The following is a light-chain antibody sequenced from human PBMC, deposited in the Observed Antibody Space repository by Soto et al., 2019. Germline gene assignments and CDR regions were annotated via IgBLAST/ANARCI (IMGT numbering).Light chain of an antibody. J-gene: IGKJ1*01. CDR2: GGS. CDR1: QSVSSF. CDR3: QQYNNWPPWT. V-gene: IGKV3-15*01. Sequence: TVMTQSPATLSVSPGERATLSCRASQSVSSFLAWYQQKPGQAPRLLIHGGSTRATGVPARFSGSGSGTEFTLTIDSLQSEDFAVYYCQQYNNWPPWTFGQGTKVEIK.